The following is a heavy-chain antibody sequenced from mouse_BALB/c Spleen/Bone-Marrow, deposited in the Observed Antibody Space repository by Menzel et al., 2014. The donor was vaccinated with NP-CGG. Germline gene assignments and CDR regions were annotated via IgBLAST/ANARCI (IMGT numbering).Heavy chain of an antibody. CDR3: ARSPYDYAAMDY. CDR1: GFTFSSFG. CDR2: ISSGSSTI. Sequence: EVQVVESGGGLVQPGGSRKLSCAASGFTFSSFGMHLVRQAPEKGLEWVAYISSGSSTIYYADTVKGRFTISRDNPKNTLFLQMTSLRSEDTAMYYCARSPYDYAAMDYWGQGTSVTVSS. D-gene: IGHD2-4*01. J-gene: IGHJ4*01. V-gene: IGHV5-17*02.